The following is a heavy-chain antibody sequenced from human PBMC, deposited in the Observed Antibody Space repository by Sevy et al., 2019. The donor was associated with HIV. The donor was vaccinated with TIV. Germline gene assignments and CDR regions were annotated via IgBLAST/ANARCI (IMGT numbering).Heavy chain of an antibody. D-gene: IGHD1-1*01. Sequence: GGSLRLSCAASGFTFRNYEMNWVRQAPGKGLEWVSYISSSGSIIKYADSVKGRFTISRDNAKRSLYLQMNSLRAEDTAGYYCAGDTRNWDGFDYWGQGTLVTVSS. CDR1: GFTFRNYE. CDR3: AGDTRNWDGFDY. V-gene: IGHV3-48*03. CDR2: ISSSGSII. J-gene: IGHJ4*02.